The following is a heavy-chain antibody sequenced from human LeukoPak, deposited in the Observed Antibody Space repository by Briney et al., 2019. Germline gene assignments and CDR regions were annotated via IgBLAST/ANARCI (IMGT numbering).Heavy chain of an antibody. J-gene: IGHJ5*02. CDR2: INPNSGGT. CDR1: GYTFTGYY. V-gene: IGHV1-2*02. CDR3: ASGQLRYFDWFDP. Sequence: ASVKVSCRASGYTFTGYYMHWVRQAPGQGLEWMGWINPNSGGTNYAQKFQGRVTMTRDTSISTAYMELSRLRSDDTAVHYCASGQLRYFDWFDPWGQGTLVTVSS. D-gene: IGHD3-9*01.